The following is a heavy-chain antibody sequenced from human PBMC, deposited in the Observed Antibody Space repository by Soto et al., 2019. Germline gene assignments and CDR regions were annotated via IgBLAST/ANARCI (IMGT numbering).Heavy chain of an antibody. V-gene: IGHV2-5*02. CDR2: IYWDDDK. D-gene: IGHD4-17*01. CDR1: GFSLRVSEVG. CDR3: AHTDYAGGGSNYGMDV. J-gene: IGHJ6*02. Sequence: QITLKESGPTLVKPTQTLTLTCTFSGFSLRVSEVGVGWIRQPPGKALEWLALIYWDDDKRYSPSLRSRLTITQDTSKHQVVHTMTNMAPVDTATYYCAHTDYAGGGSNYGMDVWGQGTTVTVSS.